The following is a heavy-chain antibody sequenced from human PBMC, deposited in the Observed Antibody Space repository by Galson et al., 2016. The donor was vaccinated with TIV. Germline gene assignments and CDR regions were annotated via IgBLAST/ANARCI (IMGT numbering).Heavy chain of an antibody. J-gene: IGHJ6*02. Sequence: SVKVSCKVSGYFLSKISMHWVRQVPGKGLEWMGGFDPAEGETIYAQRFRGRVSMTEDISTDTAHMELSSLRSDDTAVYYCARDGWVSVTPYGMDVWGQGTTVTVSS. V-gene: IGHV1-24*01. CDR2: FDPAEGET. CDR3: ARDGWVSVTPYGMDV. D-gene: IGHD2-2*03. CDR1: GYFLSKIS.